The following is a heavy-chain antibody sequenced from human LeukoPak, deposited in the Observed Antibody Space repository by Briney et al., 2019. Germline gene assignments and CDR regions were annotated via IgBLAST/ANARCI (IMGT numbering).Heavy chain of an antibody. D-gene: IGHD1-26*01. CDR1: GVSFSGYY. J-gene: IGHJ4*02. Sequence: TSSETLSLTCAVYGVSFSGYYWSWIRQPPGKGLEWIGYIYYSGSTNYNPSLKSRVTISVGTSKNQFSLKLSSVTAADTAVYYCARGGPYRAAHYFDYWGQGTLVTVSS. V-gene: IGHV4-59*08. CDR3: ARGGPYRAAHYFDY. CDR2: IYYSGST.